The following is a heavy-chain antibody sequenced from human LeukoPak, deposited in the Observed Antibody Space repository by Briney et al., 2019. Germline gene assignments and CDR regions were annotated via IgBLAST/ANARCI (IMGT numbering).Heavy chain of an antibody. CDR3: ARDASRYCSSTSCPFDP. V-gene: IGHV3-21*01. J-gene: IGHJ5*02. CDR2: TSSSSSYI. D-gene: IGHD2-2*01. CDR1: GFTFTSYS. Sequence: GGSLRLSCAASGFTFTSYSMNWVRQAPGKGLEWVSSTSSSSSYIYYADSVKGRFTISRDNAKNSLFLQMNSLRAEDTAVYYCARDASRYCSSTSCPFDPWGQGTLVTVSS.